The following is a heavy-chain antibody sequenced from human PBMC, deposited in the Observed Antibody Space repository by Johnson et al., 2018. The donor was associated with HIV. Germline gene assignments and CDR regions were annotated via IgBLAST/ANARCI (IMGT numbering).Heavy chain of an antibody. V-gene: IGHV3-30*02. Sequence: HVQLLESGGGVVQPGGSLRLSCAASGFTFSSYGMHWVRQAPGKGLEWVAFIRYDGSNKYYADSVKGRFTISSYNSKNTLYLQMNSLRAEDTAVYYCAKDYYGSGSKHDAFDIWGQGTMVTVSS. J-gene: IGHJ3*02. CDR3: AKDYYGSGSKHDAFDI. CDR1: GFTFSSYG. CDR2: IRYDGSNK. D-gene: IGHD3-10*01.